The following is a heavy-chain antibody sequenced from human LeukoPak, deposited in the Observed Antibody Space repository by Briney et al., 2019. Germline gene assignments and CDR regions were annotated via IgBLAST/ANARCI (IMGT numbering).Heavy chain of an antibody. D-gene: IGHD5-12*01. V-gene: IGHV3-53*01. Sequence: PWGSLRLSCAASGFTVTSNYMTWVRQAPGKGLEWVSVISSGGNTYYADSVKGRFTISRDNSKNTVYLQMSGLRAEDTAVYYCAREVRGYYFDYWGQGTLVTASS. CDR2: ISSGGNT. J-gene: IGHJ4*02. CDR3: AREVRGYYFDY. CDR1: GFTVTSNY.